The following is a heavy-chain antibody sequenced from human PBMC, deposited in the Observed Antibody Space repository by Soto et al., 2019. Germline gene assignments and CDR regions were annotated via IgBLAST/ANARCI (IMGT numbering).Heavy chain of an antibody. CDR2: ISYDGSNK. CDR3: ARRRRDV. CDR1: GFTFSSYA. Sequence: QVQLVESGGGVVQPGRSLRLSCAASGFTFSSYAMHWVRQAPGKGLEWVAVISYDGSNKYYADSVKGRFTISRDNSKNTLYLQMNSLRAEDTAVYYCARRRRDVWGQGTTVTVSS. J-gene: IGHJ6*02. V-gene: IGHV3-30-3*01.